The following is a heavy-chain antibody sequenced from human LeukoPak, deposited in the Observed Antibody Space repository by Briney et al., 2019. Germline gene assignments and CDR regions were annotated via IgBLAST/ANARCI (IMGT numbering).Heavy chain of an antibody. Sequence: VASVKVSCKASGGTFSSYAISWVRQAPGQGLEWMGRIIPIFGIANYAQKFQGRVTITADKSTSTAYMELSSLRSEDTAVHYCARDSSGYYGEGNFDYWGQGTLVTVSS. CDR1: GGTFSSYA. J-gene: IGHJ4*02. CDR2: IIPIFGIA. D-gene: IGHD3-22*01. CDR3: ARDSSGYYGEGNFDY. V-gene: IGHV1-69*04.